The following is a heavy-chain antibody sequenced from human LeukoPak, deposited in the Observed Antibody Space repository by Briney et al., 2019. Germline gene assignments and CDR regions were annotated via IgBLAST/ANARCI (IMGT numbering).Heavy chain of an antibody. CDR1: GGTFSSYA. V-gene: IGHV1-69*01. CDR2: IIPIFGTA. Sequence: ASVKVSCKASGGTFSSYAISWVRQAAGQGLEWMGGIIPIFGTANYAQKFQGRVTITADESTSTAYMELSSLRSEDTAVYYCARVGYSYGTFDYWGQGTLVTVSS. D-gene: IGHD5-18*01. J-gene: IGHJ4*02. CDR3: ARVGYSYGTFDY.